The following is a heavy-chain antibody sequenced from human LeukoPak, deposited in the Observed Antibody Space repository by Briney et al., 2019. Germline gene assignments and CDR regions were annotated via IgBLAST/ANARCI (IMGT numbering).Heavy chain of an antibody. CDR3: ARVPEERATTSKRGVGY. D-gene: IGHD1-26*01. CDR2: FDPEDGET. CDR1: GYTLTELS. Sequence: ASVKVSCKVSGYTLTELSMHWVRQAPGKGLEWMGGFDPEDGETIYAQKFQGRVTMTRDTSISTAYMELSRLRSDDTAVYYCARVPEERATTSKRGVGYWGQGTLVTVSS. V-gene: IGHV1-24*01. J-gene: IGHJ4*02.